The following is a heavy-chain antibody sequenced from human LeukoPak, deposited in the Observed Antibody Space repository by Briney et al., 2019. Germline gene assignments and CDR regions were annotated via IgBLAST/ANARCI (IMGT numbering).Heavy chain of an antibody. Sequence: PSETLSLTCAVYGGSFSGYYWSWIRQPPGKGLEWIGEINHSGSTNYNPSLKRRVTISVDTSKNQFSLTLSSVTAADTALYYCARDPRYYDSSGSAFDIRRQPTIVTVSS. D-gene: IGHD3-22*01. V-gene: IGHV4-34*01. CDR1: GGSFSGYY. J-gene: IGHJ3*02. CDR2: INHSGST. CDR3: ARDPRYYDSSGSAFDI.